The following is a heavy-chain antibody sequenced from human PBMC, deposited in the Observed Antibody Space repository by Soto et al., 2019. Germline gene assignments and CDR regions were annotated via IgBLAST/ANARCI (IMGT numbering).Heavy chain of an antibody. J-gene: IGHJ4*02. CDR3: AKRGWAGCSWPDY. D-gene: IGHD6-13*01. CDR1: GFTFSTYA. Sequence: EVQLLESGGGLVQPGGSLRLSCAASGFTFSTYAMNWVRQAPGKGLEWVSAISGSGANTYYEDSVKGRFTISRDNAKNTVYLQMNPLRAEDMALYYCAKRGWAGCSWPDYWGQGTLVTGSS. V-gene: IGHV3-23*01. CDR2: ISGSGANT.